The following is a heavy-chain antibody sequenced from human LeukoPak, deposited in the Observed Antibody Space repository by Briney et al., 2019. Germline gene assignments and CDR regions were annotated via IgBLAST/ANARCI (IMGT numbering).Heavy chain of an antibody. J-gene: IGHJ4*02. CDR3: AKDISSGAAGSFDY. V-gene: IGHV3-9*01. D-gene: IGHD6-13*01. CDR1: GFTFDDYA. Sequence: GGSLRVSCAASGFTFDDYAMHWVRQAPGKGLEWVSGISWNSGSIGYADSVKGRFTISRDKAKYSLYLQMNSLRAADTALYYCAKDISSGAAGSFDYWGQGTLVTVSS. CDR2: ISWNSGSI.